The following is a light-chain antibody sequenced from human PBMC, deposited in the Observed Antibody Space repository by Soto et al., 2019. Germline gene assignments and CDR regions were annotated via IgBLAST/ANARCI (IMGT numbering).Light chain of an antibody. V-gene: IGKV3-11*01. Sequence: EIVLTQSPGTLSLSPGERVTLSCRASQSVSSYLAWYQQRPGQAPKLLIYDASNRAAGIPARFSGSGSGTDFTLTISSLEPDDFAVYYCQQRAYWPRTFGQGTKVEIK. CDR1: QSVSSY. CDR3: QQRAYWPRT. CDR2: DAS. J-gene: IGKJ1*01.